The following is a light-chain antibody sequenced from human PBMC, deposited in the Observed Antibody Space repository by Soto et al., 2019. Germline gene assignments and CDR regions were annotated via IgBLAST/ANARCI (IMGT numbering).Light chain of an antibody. CDR1: SSNIGAQYN. J-gene: IGLJ2*01. Sequence: QSVLTQPPSVSGAPGQRVTISCTGSSSNIGAQYNVHWYQQLPGTAPKLLIYGNSNRPSGVPDRFSGSKSGTSASLAITGLQAEDEADYHCQSYDSSLSGGVFGGGTKVTVL. CDR2: GNS. V-gene: IGLV1-40*01. CDR3: QSYDSSLSGGV.